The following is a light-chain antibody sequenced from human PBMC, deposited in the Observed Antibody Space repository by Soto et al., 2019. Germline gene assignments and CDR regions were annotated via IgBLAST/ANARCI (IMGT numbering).Light chain of an antibody. V-gene: IGKV3-15*01. Sequence: XLSVSPGGSATLSCRASQHVSSNFAWYRQKPGQAPTLLIYRASTRATGIPARFSGSGSGTEFTLTISSLQSEDFAVYYCQQYNNWPYTFGQGTKLEIK. J-gene: IGKJ2*01. CDR2: RAS. CDR3: QQYNNWPYT. CDR1: QHVSSN.